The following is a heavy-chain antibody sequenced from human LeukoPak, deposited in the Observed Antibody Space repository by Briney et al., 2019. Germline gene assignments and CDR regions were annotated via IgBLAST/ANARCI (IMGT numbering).Heavy chain of an antibody. CDR2: INHSGST. D-gene: IGHD2-2*01. CDR3: ARARGPLPAAEPFDY. J-gene: IGHJ4*02. V-gene: IGHV4-34*01. Sequence: PSETLSLTCAVYGGSFSGYYWSWIRQPPGKGLEWIGEINHSGSTNYNPSLKSRVTISVDTSKNQFSLKLSSVTPEDTAVYYCARARGPLPAAEPFDYWGQGTLVTVSS. CDR1: GGSFSGYY.